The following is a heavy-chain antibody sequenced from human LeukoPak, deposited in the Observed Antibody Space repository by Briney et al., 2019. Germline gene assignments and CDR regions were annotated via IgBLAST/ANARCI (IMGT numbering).Heavy chain of an antibody. CDR2: IRYDGSNK. J-gene: IGHJ4*02. CDR3: ARASYSSSSSDDVDY. CDR1: GFTFSSYS. Sequence: GGSLRLSCAASGFTFSSYSMNWVRQAPGKGLEWVAFIRYDGSNKYYADSVKGRFTISRDNSKNTLYLQMNSLRAEDTAVYYCARASYSSSSSDDVDYWGQGTLVTVSS. V-gene: IGHV3-30*02. D-gene: IGHD6-6*01.